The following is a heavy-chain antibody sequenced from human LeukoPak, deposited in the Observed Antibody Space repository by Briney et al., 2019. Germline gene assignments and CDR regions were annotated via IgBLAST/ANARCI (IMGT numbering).Heavy chain of an antibody. CDR3: ARQWLPNGYFDY. CDR1: GYTFTAYF. J-gene: IGHJ4*02. V-gene: IGHV1-2*06. D-gene: IGHD6-19*01. CDR2: VNPNSGVT. Sequence: ASVKVSCKASGYTFTAYFMHWVRQAPGQGLEWMGRVNPNSGVTNSIQKFQGRVTMTRDTSISTAYMELSGLRSDDTAVYYCARQWLPNGYFDYWGQGTLVTISS.